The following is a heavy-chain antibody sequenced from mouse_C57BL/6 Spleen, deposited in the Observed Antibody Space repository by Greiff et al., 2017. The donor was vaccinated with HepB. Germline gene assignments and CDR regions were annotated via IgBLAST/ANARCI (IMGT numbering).Heavy chain of an antibody. V-gene: IGHV1-26*01. CDR2: INPNNGGT. D-gene: IGHD2-1*01. CDR3: ARYGNYFAWFAY. J-gene: IGHJ3*01. Sequence: EVQLQQSGPELVKPGASVKISCKASGYTFTDYYMNWVKQSHGKSLEWIGDINPNNGGTSYNQKFKGKATLTVDKSSSTAYMELRSLTSEDSAVYYCARYGNYFAWFAYWGQGTLVTVSA. CDR1: GYTFTDYY.